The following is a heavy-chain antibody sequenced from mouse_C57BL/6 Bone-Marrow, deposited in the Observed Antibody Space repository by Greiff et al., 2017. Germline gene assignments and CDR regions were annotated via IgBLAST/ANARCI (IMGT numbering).Heavy chain of an antibody. CDR3: TRGHYDPFDY. CDR1: GFTFSSYA. V-gene: IGHV5-9-1*02. D-gene: IGHD2-4*01. J-gene: IGHJ2*01. CDR2: ISSGGDYI. Sequence: EVMLVESGAGLVKPGGSLKLSCAASGFTFSSYAMSWVRQTPEKRLEWVAYISSGGDYIYYADNVKGRFTISTDNARNTLYLQMSSLKSEDTAMYYCTRGHYDPFDYWGQGTTLTVSS.